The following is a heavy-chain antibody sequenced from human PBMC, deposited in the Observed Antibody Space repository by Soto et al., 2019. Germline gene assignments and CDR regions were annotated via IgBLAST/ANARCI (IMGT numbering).Heavy chain of an antibody. V-gene: IGHV3-21*06. Sequence: PGGSLSPSFAASGFILSNYTLTWAPKPPGKGLEWVSSISGSSSYIYYADSVKGRFTISRDNAKNSLYLQMNSLRVEDTAVYYCARDRCSGGSCYRTYAFDIWGQGTLVTVSS. CDR3: ARDRCSGGSCYRTYAFDI. CDR1: GFILSNYT. CDR2: ISGSSSYI. J-gene: IGHJ3*02. D-gene: IGHD2-15*01.